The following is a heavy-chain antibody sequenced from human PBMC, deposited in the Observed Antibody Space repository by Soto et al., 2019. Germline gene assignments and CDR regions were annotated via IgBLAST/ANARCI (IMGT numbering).Heavy chain of an antibody. CDR3: AKDTSSSPYYMDV. CDR1: GFTFSNFA. CDR2: ISGSTGST. J-gene: IGHJ6*03. V-gene: IGHV3-23*01. D-gene: IGHD2-2*01. Sequence: EVQVLESGGGLVQPGGSLRLPCAASGFTFSNFAMSWVRHAPGKGLEWVSEISGSTGSTYYADSVKGRFTISRDNSKNTLHLQMNSLRAEDTAVYYCAKDTSSSPYYMDVWGKGTTVTVSS.